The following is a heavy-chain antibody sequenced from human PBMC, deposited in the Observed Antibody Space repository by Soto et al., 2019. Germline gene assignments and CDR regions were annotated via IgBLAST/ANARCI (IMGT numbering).Heavy chain of an antibody. D-gene: IGHD5-18*01. CDR3: ARAGYTYGHQFDY. CDR2: IYYSGST. V-gene: IGHV4-39*01. CDR1: GGSISSSNYF. Sequence: QLQLQESGPGLVKPSETLSLTCTVSGGSISSSNYFWDWIRQPPGKGLEWIGSIYYSGSTYYNPSLKSRVTISVDTSKNQFSLKLSSVTATDTAVYYCARAGYTYGHQFDYWGQGTLVTVSS. J-gene: IGHJ4*02.